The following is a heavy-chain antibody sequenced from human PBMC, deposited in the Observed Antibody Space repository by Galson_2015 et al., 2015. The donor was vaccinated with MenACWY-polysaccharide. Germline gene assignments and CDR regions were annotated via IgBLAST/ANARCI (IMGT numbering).Heavy chain of an antibody. V-gene: IGHV3-66*01. CDR1: AFTVSSNH. CDR3: ARLAVDNYFDY. Sequence: SLRLSCAASAFTVSSNHLSWVRQAPGKGLEWVSVIYSGGSTKYPDSGKGRFTISRDNFKNALYLQMNSLRAEDSALYYCARLAVDNYFDYWGQGTLVAVSS. J-gene: IGHJ4*02. D-gene: IGHD6-19*01. CDR2: IYSGGST.